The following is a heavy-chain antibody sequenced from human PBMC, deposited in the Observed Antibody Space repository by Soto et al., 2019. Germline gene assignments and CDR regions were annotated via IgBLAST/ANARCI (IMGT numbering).Heavy chain of an antibody. D-gene: IGHD2-15*01. Sequence: QVHLVQSGSEVKKPGSSVTVSCKASGGTFNTYTFSWVRQAPGQGLEWMGSILPIMGSVNYAHVFRVRHSITADPSTNTAYMDLTSLTSHDTAIYYCARIPRYSYPTSDPLDNWGQGPLVTVSS. V-gene: IGHV1-69*01. CDR2: ILPIMGSV. CDR1: GGTFNTYT. J-gene: IGHJ4*02. CDR3: ARIPRYSYPTSDPLDN.